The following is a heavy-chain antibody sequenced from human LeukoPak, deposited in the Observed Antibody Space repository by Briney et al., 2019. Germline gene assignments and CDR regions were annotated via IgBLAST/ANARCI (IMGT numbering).Heavy chain of an antibody. CDR1: GGSISSSSYY. D-gene: IGHD5-18*01. Sequence: PSETLSLTCTVSGGSISSSSYYWGWIRQPPGKGLEWIGYIYYSGSTNYNPSLKSRVTISVDTSKNQFSLKLSSVTAADTAVYYCARVRYSYALLPDYWGQGTLVTVSS. CDR3: ARVRYSYALLPDY. CDR2: IYYSGST. V-gene: IGHV4-61*05. J-gene: IGHJ4*02.